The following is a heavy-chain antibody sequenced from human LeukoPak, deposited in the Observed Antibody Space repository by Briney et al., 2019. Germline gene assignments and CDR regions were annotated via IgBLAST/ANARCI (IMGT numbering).Heavy chain of an antibody. D-gene: IGHD3-3*01. Sequence: GGSLRLSCAASGFTLSGSTVDWVRQASGKGPEWVGRIRSRASNSPTAYAASVKGRFTISRDDSKNTAYVQMNSLRAEDTAVYYCARGGNPRVFWSGYPFDYWGQGTLVTVSS. CDR2: IRSRASNSPT. CDR3: ARGGNPRVFWSGYPFDY. J-gene: IGHJ4*02. V-gene: IGHV3-73*01. CDR1: GFTLSGST.